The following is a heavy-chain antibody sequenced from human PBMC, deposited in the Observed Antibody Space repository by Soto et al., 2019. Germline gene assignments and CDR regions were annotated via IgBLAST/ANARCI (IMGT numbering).Heavy chain of an antibody. J-gene: IGHJ4*02. CDR3: TRDVSVVTADY. V-gene: IGHV3-49*04. CDR2: IRSKAYGGTT. Sequence: GGSLRLSCTASGFTFGDYAMSWVRQAPGKGLEWVGFIRSKAYGGTTEYTASVKGRFTISRDDSKSIAYLQMNSLKTEDTAVYYCTRDVSVVTADYWGQGTLVTVSS. CDR1: GFTFGDYA. D-gene: IGHD2-21*02.